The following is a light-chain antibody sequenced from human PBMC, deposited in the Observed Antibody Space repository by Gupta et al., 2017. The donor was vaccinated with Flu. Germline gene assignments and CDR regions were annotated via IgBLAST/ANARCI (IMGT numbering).Light chain of an antibody. CDR3: QAADSTETYVV. J-gene: IGLJ2*01. CDR2: KDS. V-gene: IGLV3-25*03. Sequence: SYELTQPPSVSVSPGQTARITCSGDALPKQFAYWYQQKPGQAPVLVIFKDSERPPGIPERFSGSTSGTKVTLTISGVQAEDEAAYSCQAADSTETYVVFGGGTKLTVL. CDR1: ALPKQF.